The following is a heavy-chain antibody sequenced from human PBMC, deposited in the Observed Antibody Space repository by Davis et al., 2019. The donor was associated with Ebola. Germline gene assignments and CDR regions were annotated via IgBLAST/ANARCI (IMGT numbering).Heavy chain of an antibody. J-gene: IGHJ6*02. CDR2: IYYSGST. CDR3: ARDEITYYYGSGRYYYYGMDV. V-gene: IGHV4-59*01. CDR1: GGSISIYY. D-gene: IGHD3-10*01. Sequence: MPSETLSLTCTVSGGSISIYYWSWIRQPPGKGLEGIGYIYYSGSTNYNPSLKSRVTISVDTSKNQFSLKLSSVTAADTAVYYCARDEITYYYGSGRYYYYGMDVWGQGTTVTVSS.